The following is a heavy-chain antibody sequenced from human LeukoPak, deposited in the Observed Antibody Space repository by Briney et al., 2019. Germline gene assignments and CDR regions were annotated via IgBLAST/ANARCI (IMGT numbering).Heavy chain of an antibody. CDR2: IRCEGSDK. CDR1: GFTFSSYG. CDR3: ARGGSDSGYYGSGSYPPGFDI. J-gene: IGHJ3*02. D-gene: IGHD3-10*01. Sequence: GGSLRLSCAASGFTFSSYGMHWVRQAPGKGLEWVAFIRCEGSDKYYADSVKGRFTISRDNSKNTLYLQMNSLRAEDTAVYYCARGGSDSGYYGSGSYPPGFDIWGQGTMVTVSS. V-gene: IGHV3-30*02.